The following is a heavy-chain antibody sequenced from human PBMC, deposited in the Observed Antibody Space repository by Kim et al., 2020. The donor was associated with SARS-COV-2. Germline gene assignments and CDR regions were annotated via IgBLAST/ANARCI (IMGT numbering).Heavy chain of an antibody. CDR2: IDWDDDK. CDR1: GFSLSTSGMC. J-gene: IGHJ6*02. D-gene: IGHD6-19*01. V-gene: IGHV2-70*01. CDR3: ARIPEYSSGSYYYYGMDV. Sequence: SGPTLVEPTQTLTLTCTFSGFSLSTSGMCVSWIRQPPGKALEWLALIDWDDDKYYSTSLKTRLTISKDTSKNQVVLTMTNMDPVDTATYYCARIPEYSSGSYYYYGMDVWGQGTTVTVSS.